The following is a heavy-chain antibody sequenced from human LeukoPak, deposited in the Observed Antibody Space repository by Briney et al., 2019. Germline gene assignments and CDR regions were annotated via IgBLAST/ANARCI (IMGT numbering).Heavy chain of an antibody. J-gene: IGHJ4*02. D-gene: IGHD5-18*01. Sequence: SVKVSCKASGGTFSSYAISWVRQAPGQGLEWMGRIIPIFGTANYAQKFQGRVTITTDESTSTAYMELSSLRSEDTAVYYCARAQDGGNSYGTTRFDYWGQGTLVTVSS. CDR2: IIPIFGTA. CDR1: GGTFSSYA. CDR3: ARAQDGGNSYGTTRFDY. V-gene: IGHV1-69*05.